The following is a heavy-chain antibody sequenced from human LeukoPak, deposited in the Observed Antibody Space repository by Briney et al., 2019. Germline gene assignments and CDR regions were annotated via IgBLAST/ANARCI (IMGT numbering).Heavy chain of an antibody. D-gene: IGHD3-10*01. CDR3: AKRGVVIRGLLVIGYHQEAYHYDF. V-gene: IGHV3-23*01. CDR1: GISLSNYA. J-gene: IGHJ4*02. Sequence: GGSLRLSCVVSGISLSNYAMTWVRQAPGKGLEWVSYISERGGSTTYADSVKGRFSISRNTSLNTLYLQMNNLRAEDTAVYFCAKRGVVIRGLLVIGYHQEAYHYDFWGQGVLVTVSS. CDR2: ISERGGST.